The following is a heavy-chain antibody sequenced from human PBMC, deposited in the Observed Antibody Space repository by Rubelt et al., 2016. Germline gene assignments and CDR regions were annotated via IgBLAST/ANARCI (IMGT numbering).Heavy chain of an antibody. CDR3: ARAADTAMGTAFFDY. CDR1: GGTFSSYA. D-gene: IGHD5-18*01. J-gene: IGHJ4*02. Sequence: QVQLVQSGAEVKKPGSSVKVSCKASGGTFSSYAISWVRQAPGQGLEWMGRIIPILGIANYAQKCQGRVTITADKSTSTAYMELSSLRSEDTAVYYCARAADTAMGTAFFDYWGQGTLVTVSS. CDR2: IIPILGIA. V-gene: IGHV1-69*04.